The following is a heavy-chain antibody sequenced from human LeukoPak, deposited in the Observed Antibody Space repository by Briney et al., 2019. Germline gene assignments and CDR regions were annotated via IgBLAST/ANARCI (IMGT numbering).Heavy chain of an antibody. D-gene: IGHD5-18*01. CDR2: IRSKAYGGTT. J-gene: IGHJ4*02. CDR1: GFSLGDYA. CDR3: TRVRGYSYGYGDY. Sequence: GRSLRLSCTASGFSLGDYAMGWVRQAPGKGLEWVGFIRSKAYGGTTEHAASVKGNFSISRDDSKTIVYLQMNSLKTEHTAVYYCTRVRGYSYGYGDYWGQGTLVTVYS. V-gene: IGHV3-49*04.